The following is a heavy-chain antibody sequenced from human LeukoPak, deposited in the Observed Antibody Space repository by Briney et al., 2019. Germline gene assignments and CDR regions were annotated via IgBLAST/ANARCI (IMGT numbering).Heavy chain of an antibody. V-gene: IGHV3-48*02. J-gene: IGHJ4*02. CDR2: ISSSGSTT. Sequence: GGSLRLSCAVSGFTFSYYSMNWVRQAPGKGLEWVSYISSSGSTTYYADSAKGRFTVSRDNAKNSLYLQMNSLRDEDTAVYYCAFRPLGDCSSSTCYAFDYWGRGTLVTVSS. CDR1: GFTFSYYS. D-gene: IGHD2-2*01. CDR3: AFRPLGDCSSSTCYAFDY.